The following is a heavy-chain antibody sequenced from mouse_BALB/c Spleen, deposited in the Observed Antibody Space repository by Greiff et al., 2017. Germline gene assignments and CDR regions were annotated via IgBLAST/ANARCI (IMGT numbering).Heavy chain of an antibody. Sequence: VQLQQSGADLARPGASVKMSCKASGYTFTSYTMHWVKQRPGQGLEWIGYINPSSGYTNYNQKFKDKATLTADKSSSTAYMQLSSLTSEDSAVYYCARDGSRHAMDYWGQGTSVTVSS. CDR1: GYTFTSYT. CDR3: ARDGSRHAMDY. CDR2: INPSSGYT. V-gene: IGHV1-4*01. D-gene: IGHD1-1*01. J-gene: IGHJ4*01.